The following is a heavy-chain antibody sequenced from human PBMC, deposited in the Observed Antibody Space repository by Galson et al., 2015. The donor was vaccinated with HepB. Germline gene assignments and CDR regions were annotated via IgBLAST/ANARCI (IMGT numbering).Heavy chain of an antibody. V-gene: IGHV3-7*01. CDR2: IRQDGSEK. Sequence: SLRLSCAASGFTFSSYWMSWVRQAPGKGLQWVANIRQDGSEKYYVDSVKGRFTISRDNAKNSLYLQMNSLRAEDTAVYYCARLAARQNYEYWGQGTLVTVS. D-gene: IGHD6-6*01. J-gene: IGHJ4*02. CDR3: ARLAARQNYEY. CDR1: GFTFSSYW.